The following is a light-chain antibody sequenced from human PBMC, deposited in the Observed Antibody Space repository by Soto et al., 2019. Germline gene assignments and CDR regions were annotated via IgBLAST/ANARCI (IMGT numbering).Light chain of an antibody. J-gene: IGKJ2*01. CDR3: QQYNDWPPYT. Sequence: EIVMTQSPATLSVSPGETASLSCRASQSAGNFLAWYQQKPGQAPRLLIYYISTRATGIPARFSGSGSGTEFTLTINSLQSEDSAVYYCQQYNDWPPYTFSQRTKLEIK. V-gene: IGKV3D-15*01. CDR2: YIS. CDR1: QSAGNF.